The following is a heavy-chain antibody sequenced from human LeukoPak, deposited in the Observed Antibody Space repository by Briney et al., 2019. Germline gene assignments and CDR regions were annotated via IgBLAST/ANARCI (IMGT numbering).Heavy chain of an antibody. Sequence: PSQTLSLTCTVSGGSISSGGYYWSWIRQHPGKGLEWIGYIYYSGSTYHNPSLKSRVTISVDTSKNQFSLKLSSVTAADTAVYYCARDAGSGYDSPYFDYWGQGTLVTVSS. D-gene: IGHD5-12*01. CDR3: ARDAGSGYDSPYFDY. J-gene: IGHJ4*02. CDR1: GGSISSGGYY. V-gene: IGHV4-31*03. CDR2: IYYSGST.